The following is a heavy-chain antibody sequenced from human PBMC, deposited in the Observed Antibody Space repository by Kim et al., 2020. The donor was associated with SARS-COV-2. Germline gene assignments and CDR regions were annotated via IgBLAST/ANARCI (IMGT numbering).Heavy chain of an antibody. CDR1: GGSISSSNW. J-gene: IGHJ6*02. Sequence: SETLSLTCAVSGGSISSSNWWSWVRQPPGKGLEWIGEIYHSGSTNYNPSLKSRVTISVEKSKNQFSLKLSSVTAADTAVYYCAREYTSGWYGYYYYGMDVWGQGPTVTVSS. D-gene: IGHD6-19*01. CDR2: IYHSGST. V-gene: IGHV4-4*02. CDR3: AREYTSGWYGYYYYGMDV.